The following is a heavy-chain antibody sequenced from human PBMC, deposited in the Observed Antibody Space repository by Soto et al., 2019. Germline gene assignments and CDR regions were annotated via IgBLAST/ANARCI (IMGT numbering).Heavy chain of an antibody. CDR2: IFSNDEK. V-gene: IGHV2-26*03. Sequence: QVTLKESGPVLVKPTETLTLTCTISGFSLSNARMGVSWIRQPPGKALEWLAHIFSNDEKSYSTSLKSRLTISKDTSKSQVVLTMTNMDPVDTATYYCARIYPTMITKEYYFDYWGQGTLVTVSS. CDR3: ARIYPTMITKEYYFDY. CDR1: GFSLSNARMG. J-gene: IGHJ4*02. D-gene: IGHD3-22*01.